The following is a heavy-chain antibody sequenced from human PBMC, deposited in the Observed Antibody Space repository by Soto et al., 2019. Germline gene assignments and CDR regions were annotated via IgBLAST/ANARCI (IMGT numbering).Heavy chain of an antibody. D-gene: IGHD3-9*01. CDR2: INHSGST. V-gene: IGHV4-34*01. J-gene: IGHJ5*02. CDR3: ARLLRYFDWLFPRFDP. CDR1: GGSFSGYY. Sequence: QVQLQQWGAGLLKPSETLSLTCAVYGGSFSGYYWSWIRQPPGKGLEWIGEINHSGSTNYNPSLKRRVTISVDTSKNQFSLKLSSVTAADTAVYYCARLLRYFDWLFPRFDPWGQGTLVTVSS.